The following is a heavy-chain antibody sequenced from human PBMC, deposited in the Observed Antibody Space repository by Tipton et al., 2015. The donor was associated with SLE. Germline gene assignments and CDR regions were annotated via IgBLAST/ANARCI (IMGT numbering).Heavy chain of an antibody. CDR1: GTSFRSYY. Sequence: TLSLTCSISGTSFRSYYWDWIRQPPGKGLEWIGSIYYSGNTYHNPSLRSRVTISVDTSKNQFSLTLSSVTAADTAVYYCARLYGMSLDYWGQGSLVTVSS. V-gene: IGHV4-39*07. CDR2: IYYSGNT. D-gene: IGHD2-2*02. CDR3: ARLYGMSLDY. J-gene: IGHJ4*02.